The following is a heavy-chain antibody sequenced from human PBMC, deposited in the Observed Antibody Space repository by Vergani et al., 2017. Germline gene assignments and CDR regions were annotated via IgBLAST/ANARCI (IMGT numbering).Heavy chain of an antibody. V-gene: IGHV4-39*01. CDR3: ARQPMTTEVYYYGMDV. Sequence: QLQLQESGPGLVKPSETLSLTCTVSGGSISSSSYYWGWIRQPPGKGLEWIGSIYYSGSTYYNPSLKSRVTISVDTSKNQFSLKLSSVTAADTAVYYWARQPMTTEVYYYGMDVWGQGTTVTVSS. CDR2: IYYSGST. J-gene: IGHJ6*02. CDR1: GGSISSSSYY. D-gene: IGHD4-11*01.